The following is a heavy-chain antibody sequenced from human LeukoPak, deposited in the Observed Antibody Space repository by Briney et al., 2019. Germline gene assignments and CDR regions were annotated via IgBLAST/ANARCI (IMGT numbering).Heavy chain of an antibody. Sequence: GGSLRLSCAASGFDFSIYAIDWVRQAPGRGLEWVSSISSGSSFQNYADSVKGRFTISRDNAKNSLYLQMNSLRAEDTAAYYCARDSSENNWNDGWFDPWGQGTLVTVSS. J-gene: IGHJ5*02. V-gene: IGHV3-21*01. CDR1: GFDFSIYA. D-gene: IGHD1-1*01. CDR2: ISSGSSFQ. CDR3: ARDSSENNWNDGWFDP.